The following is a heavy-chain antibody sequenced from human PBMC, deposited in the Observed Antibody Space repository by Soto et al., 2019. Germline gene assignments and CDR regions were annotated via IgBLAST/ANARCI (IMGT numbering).Heavy chain of an antibody. CDR2: IYWDDDK. CDR3: THTDDDSGYTDY. V-gene: IGHV2-5*02. CDR1: GFSLSTSGVG. D-gene: IGHD3-22*01. Sequence: QITLKESGPTLVKPTQTLTLTCTFSGFSLSTSGVGVGWIRQPPGKDLEWLALIYWDDDKRYSPSLKSRLTITKDSTKNQVVLTMTNMDPVDTATYYCTHTDDDSGYTDYWGQGTLVTVSS. J-gene: IGHJ4*02.